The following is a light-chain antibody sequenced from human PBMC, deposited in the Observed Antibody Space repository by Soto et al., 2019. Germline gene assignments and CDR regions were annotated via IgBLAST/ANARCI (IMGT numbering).Light chain of an antibody. CDR2: KAS. CDR3: QHYNSYSEA. J-gene: IGKJ1*01. V-gene: IGKV1-5*03. Sequence: DIPMTQSXSTRSGSVXXRVTITCRAIQTISSWLAWYQQKPGKAPKLLIYKASTLKSGVPSRFSGSGSGTEFTLTISSLQPDDFATYYCQHYNSYSEAFGQGTKVDIK. CDR1: QTISSW.